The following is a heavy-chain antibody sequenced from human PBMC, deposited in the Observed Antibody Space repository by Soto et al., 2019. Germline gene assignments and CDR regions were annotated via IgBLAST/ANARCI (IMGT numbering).Heavy chain of an antibody. Sequence: QTLSRTCATSGDSVFNNSAAWNWIKQSPSRGLEWLGRTYYRSKWYSDYAVSVKSRITINPDTSKNQFSLQLTSVTPADTAVYYCVRVDFEHFLRWFDSWGQGTLVTVS. D-gene: IGHD3-9*01. V-gene: IGHV6-1*01. J-gene: IGHJ5*01. CDR3: VRVDFEHFLRWFDS. CDR2: TYYRSKWYS. CDR1: GDSVFNNSAA.